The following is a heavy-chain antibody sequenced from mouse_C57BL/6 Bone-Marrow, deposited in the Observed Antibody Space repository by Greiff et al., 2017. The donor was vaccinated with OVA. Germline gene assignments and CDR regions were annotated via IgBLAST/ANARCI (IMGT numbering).Heavy chain of an antibody. V-gene: IGHV3-1*01. D-gene: IGHD3-3*01. J-gene: IGHJ3*01. CDR3: AREGFLGGFAY. CDR1: GYSITSGYD. Sequence: EVKLQESGPGMVKPSQSLSLTCTVTGYSITSGYDWHWIRHFPGNKLEWMGYIRYSGSTNYNPSLKSRISITHDTSKNHVFLKLNSVTTEDTATYYCAREGFLGGFAYWGQGTLVTVSA. CDR2: IRYSGST.